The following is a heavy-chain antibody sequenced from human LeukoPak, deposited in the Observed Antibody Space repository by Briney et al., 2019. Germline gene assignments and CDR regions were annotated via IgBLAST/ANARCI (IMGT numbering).Heavy chain of an antibody. CDR1: GGPISSYY. CDR2: IYYSGST. V-gene: IGHV4-59*01. J-gene: IGHJ3*02. D-gene: IGHD2-2*01. Sequence: SETLSLTCTVSGGPISSYYWSWIRQPPGKGLEWIGYIYYSGSTNYNPSLKSRVTISVDTSKNQFSLKLSSVTAADTAVYYCARDRGPAGFDAFDIWGQGTMVTVSS. CDR3: ARDRGPAGFDAFDI.